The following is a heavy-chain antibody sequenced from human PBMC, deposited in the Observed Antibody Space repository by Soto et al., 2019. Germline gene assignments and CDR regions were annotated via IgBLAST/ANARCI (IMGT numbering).Heavy chain of an antibody. V-gene: IGHV1-46*01. Sequence: QVQLVQSGAEVKKPGASVKVSCKASGYTFTSNWMHWVRQAPGQGLEWMGVINPNTGFTVYAQKFQGTVTLTRDTSTSTFNMELSSLRSEDTAIYYCARDHSLQTSWWFDPWGQGTLVTVSS. CDR1: GYTFTSNW. J-gene: IGHJ5*02. CDR2: INPNTGFT. D-gene: IGHD2-21*01. CDR3: ARDHSLQTSWWFDP.